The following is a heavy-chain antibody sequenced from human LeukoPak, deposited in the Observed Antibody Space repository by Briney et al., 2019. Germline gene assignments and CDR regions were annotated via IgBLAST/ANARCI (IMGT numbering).Heavy chain of an antibody. CDR3: ARVSYDSSGYYYFYSNYYGMDV. Sequence: GGSLRLSCAASGFTFSSYWMSWVRQAPGKGLEWVSSISSSSSYIYYADSVKGRFTISRDNAKNSLYLQMNSLRAEDTAVYYCARVSYDSSGYYYFYSNYYGMDVWGQGTTVTVSS. J-gene: IGHJ6*02. CDR2: ISSSSSYI. CDR1: GFTFSSYW. D-gene: IGHD3-22*01. V-gene: IGHV3-21*01.